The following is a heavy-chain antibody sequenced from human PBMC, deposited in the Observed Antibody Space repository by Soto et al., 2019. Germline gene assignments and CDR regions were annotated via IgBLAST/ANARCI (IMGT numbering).Heavy chain of an antibody. Sequence: SETLSLTCTVSGGSIRNDAYYWSWIRQQPGKGLQWIGYIYNSGGTYYSPSLQSRASISVDTSKNHFSLKLSSVTAADTAVYYCARVGHCSGGSCPWFDPWGQGTLVTVSS. V-gene: IGHV4-31*03. CDR3: ARVGHCSGGSCPWFDP. CDR2: IYNSGGT. J-gene: IGHJ5*02. D-gene: IGHD2-15*01. CDR1: GGSIRNDAYY.